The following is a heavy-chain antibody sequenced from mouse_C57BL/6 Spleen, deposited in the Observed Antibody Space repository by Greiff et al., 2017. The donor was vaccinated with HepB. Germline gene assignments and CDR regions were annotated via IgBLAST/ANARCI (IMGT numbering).Heavy chain of an antibody. CDR2: TWWDDDK. V-gene: IGHV8-8*01. CDR3: ARIDDYYGNSYAMDY. J-gene: IGHJ4*01. Sequence: QVTLKVSGPGILQPSQSLSLSCSFSGFSLSTFGMGVGWIRQPSGKGLEWLVHTWWDDDKYYNPALKSRLTISKDTSKNQVFLKIANVDTAATSTYYCARIDDYYGNSYAMDYWGQGTSVTVSS. D-gene: IGHD2-1*01. CDR1: GFSLSTFGMG.